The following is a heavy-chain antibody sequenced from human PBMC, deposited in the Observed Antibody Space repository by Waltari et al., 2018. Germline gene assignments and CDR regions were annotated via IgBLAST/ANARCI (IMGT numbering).Heavy chain of an antibody. CDR1: GYSTSSGYY. D-gene: IGHD2-8*01. Sequence: QVQLQESGPGLVKPSETLSLTCASSGYSTSSGYYWGWIRQPPGKGLEWIGSIYHSGSTYYNPSLKSRVTISVDTSKIQCSLKLSSVTAADTAVYYCARQKVYAFDIWGQGTMVTVSS. J-gene: IGHJ3*02. CDR3: ARQKVYAFDI. CDR2: IYHSGST. V-gene: IGHV4-38-2*01.